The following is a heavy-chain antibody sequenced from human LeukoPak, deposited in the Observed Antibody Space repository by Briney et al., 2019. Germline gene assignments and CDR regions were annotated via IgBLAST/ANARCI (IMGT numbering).Heavy chain of an antibody. Sequence: GGSLRLSCTASGFTFSGAWMTWVRQAPGKGLEWVANIREDGTEKNYVDSVKGRFTISRDNAKNSLYLQMNSLRAEDTAVYYCARGLNWNYGWFDPWGQGTLVTVSS. CDR1: GFTFSGAW. V-gene: IGHV3-7*01. CDR3: ARGLNWNYGWFDP. D-gene: IGHD1-7*01. J-gene: IGHJ5*02. CDR2: IREDGTEK.